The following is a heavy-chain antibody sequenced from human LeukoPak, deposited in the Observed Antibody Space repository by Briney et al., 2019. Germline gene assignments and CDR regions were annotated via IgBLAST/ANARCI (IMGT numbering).Heavy chain of an antibody. Sequence: SETLSLTCTVSGGSISSSSYYWGWIRQPPGKGLEWIGSIYYSGSTYYNPSLKSRVTISIDTSKNQFSLKLNSVTAADTAVYYCARVKGDFWGDYLLDYWGQGTLVTVSS. CDR2: IYYSGST. CDR1: GGSISSSSYY. J-gene: IGHJ4*02. D-gene: IGHD3-3*01. CDR3: ARVKGDFWGDYLLDY. V-gene: IGHV4-39*07.